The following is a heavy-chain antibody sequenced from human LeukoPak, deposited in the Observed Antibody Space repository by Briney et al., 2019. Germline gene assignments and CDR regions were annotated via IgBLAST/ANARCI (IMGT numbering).Heavy chain of an antibody. J-gene: IGHJ6*03. CDR1: GFTFSSYW. D-gene: IGHD2-8*01. V-gene: IGHV3-7*01. CDR2: IKQDGSEK. CDR3: ARGSCYCTNGVCYPHYYYYYMDV. Sequence: PGGSLRLSCAASGFTFSSYWMSWVRQAPGKGLEWVANIKQDGSEKYYVDSVKGRFTISRDNAKNSLYLQMNSLRAEDTAVYYRARGSCYCTNGVCYPHYYYYYMDVWGKGTTVTVSS.